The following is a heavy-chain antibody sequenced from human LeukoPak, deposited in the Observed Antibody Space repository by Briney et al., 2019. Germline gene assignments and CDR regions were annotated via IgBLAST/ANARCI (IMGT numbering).Heavy chain of an antibody. Sequence: GGSLRLSGAASGFTFSSYAMSWVRQAPGKGLEWVSAISGSGGSTYYADSVKGRFTISRDNSKNTLYLQMNSLRAEDTAVYYCARTLVGATRFDYWGQGTLVTVSS. D-gene: IGHD1-26*01. CDR1: GFTFSSYA. V-gene: IGHV3-23*01. J-gene: IGHJ4*02. CDR3: ARTLVGATRFDY. CDR2: ISGSGGST.